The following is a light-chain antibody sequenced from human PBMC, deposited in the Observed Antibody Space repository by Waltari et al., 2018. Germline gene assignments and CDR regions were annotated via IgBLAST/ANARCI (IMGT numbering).Light chain of an antibody. Sequence: QSALTQPASVSGSPGQSITISCTGTSSDVGGYNYVSWYQQHPGKAPKLMVYEVSNRPSGVSTRFSGPKSGNTASLTISGLQADDAGYYYCHSFTDSNTFNFVFGPGTTVIVL. V-gene: IGLV2-14*01. CDR2: EVS. CDR3: HSFTDSNTFNFV. J-gene: IGLJ1*01. CDR1: SSDVGGYNY.